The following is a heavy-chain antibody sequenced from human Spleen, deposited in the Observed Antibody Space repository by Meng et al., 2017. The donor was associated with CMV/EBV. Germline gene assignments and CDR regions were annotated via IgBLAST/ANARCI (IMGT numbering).Heavy chain of an antibody. Sequence: SETLSLTCAVYGGSSSGYYWSWIRQPPGKGLEWIGEINHSGSTNYNPSLKSRVTISVDTSKNQFSLKLSSVTAADTAVYYCARGVVVVPAASGFDYYYYYGMDVWGQGTTVTVSS. CDR3: ARGVVVVPAASGFDYYYYYGMDV. D-gene: IGHD2-2*01. CDR1: GGSSSGYY. CDR2: INHSGST. V-gene: IGHV4-34*01. J-gene: IGHJ6*02.